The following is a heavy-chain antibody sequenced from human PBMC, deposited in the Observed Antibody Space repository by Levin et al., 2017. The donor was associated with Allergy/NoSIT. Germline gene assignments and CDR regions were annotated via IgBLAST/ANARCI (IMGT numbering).Heavy chain of an antibody. CDR2: IERDGSET. CDR1: GFTFTTFW. Sequence: QPGGSLRLSCAASGFTFTTFWMTWVRQAPGKGLEWVANIERDGSETYYVDSVKGRFTISRDNAKNSVYLQMNSLRVDDTAVHYCAREEGWGYHYGMDVWGQGTTVTVSS. V-gene: IGHV3-7*01. CDR3: AREEGWGYHYGMDV. J-gene: IGHJ6*02. D-gene: IGHD3-16*02.